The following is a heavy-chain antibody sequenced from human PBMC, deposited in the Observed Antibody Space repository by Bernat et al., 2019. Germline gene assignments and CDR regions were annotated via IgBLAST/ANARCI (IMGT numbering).Heavy chain of an antibody. D-gene: IGHD3-10*01. CDR3: ARGRLPQGVQLGRDASDS. V-gene: IGHV3-30-3*01. Sequence: QVHLVESGGGVVQPGRSLRLSCAASGFIFNTYAMHWVRQAPGKGLEWVAVISYDGSDKYYVDSVKGRFTISRDNSKNTLYLRMNSLRTEDTAVYFCARGRLPQGVQLGRDASDSWGQGTMVTVPS. J-gene: IGHJ3*02. CDR2: ISYDGSDK. CDR1: GFIFNTYA.